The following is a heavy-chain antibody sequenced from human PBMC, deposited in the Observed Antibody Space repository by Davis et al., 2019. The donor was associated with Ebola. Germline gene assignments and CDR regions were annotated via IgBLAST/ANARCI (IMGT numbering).Heavy chain of an antibody. CDR1: GVSITSYY. CDR3: ARGASWLPVDY. CDR2: SHYSGST. D-gene: IGHD5-12*01. V-gene: IGHV4-59*13. Sequence: SETLSLTCTVSGVSITSYYWTWVRQPPGKRLEWIGYSHYSGSTSYNPSLKSRVTISVDTSKNQFSLKLSSVTAADTAVYYCARGASWLPVDYWGQGTLVTVSS. J-gene: IGHJ4*02.